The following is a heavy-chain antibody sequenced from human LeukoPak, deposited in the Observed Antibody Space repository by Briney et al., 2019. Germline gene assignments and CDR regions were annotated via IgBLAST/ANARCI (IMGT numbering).Heavy chain of an antibody. J-gene: IGHJ4*02. V-gene: IGHV1-69*01. Sequence: ASVKVSCKASGGTFSSYAISWVRQAPGQGLEWMGGIIPIFGTANYAQKFQGRVTITADESTSTAYMELSSLRSEDTAVYYCVRDRGRIALDYWGQGTLVTVSS. CDR3: VRDRGRIALDY. CDR2: IIPIFGTA. CDR1: GGTFSSYA. D-gene: IGHD6-13*01.